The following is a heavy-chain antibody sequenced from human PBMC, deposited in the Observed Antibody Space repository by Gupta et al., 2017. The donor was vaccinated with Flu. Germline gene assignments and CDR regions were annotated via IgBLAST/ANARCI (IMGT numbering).Heavy chain of an antibody. CDR3: ARMVVGYYYYGMDV. J-gene: IGHJ6*02. Sequence: QVQLQESGPGLVKPSETPSLTCTVSGGSISSYYWSWIRQPPGKGLEWIGYIYYSGSTNYNPSLKSRVTISVDTSKNQFSLKLSSVTAADTAVYYCARMVVGYYYYGMDVWGQGTTVTVSS. CDR2: IYYSGST. V-gene: IGHV4-59*01. CDR1: GGSISSYY. D-gene: IGHD2-8*01.